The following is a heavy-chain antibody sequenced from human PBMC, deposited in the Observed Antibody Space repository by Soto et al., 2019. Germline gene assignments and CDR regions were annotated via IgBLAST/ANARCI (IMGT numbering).Heavy chain of an antibody. CDR2: ISYDGNNK. CDR3: ARGDYFGSGRQYSPGY. CDR1: GFTFSRYD. J-gene: IGHJ4*02. D-gene: IGHD3-10*01. V-gene: IGHV3-30-3*01. Sequence: PGGSLRLSCAASGFTFSRYDMNWVRQAPGKGLEWVAVISYDGNNKYYADSVKGRFTISRVNSWNTLHLQMNSLRAEDTAVFYCARGDYFGSGRQYSPGYWGQGALVTVSS.